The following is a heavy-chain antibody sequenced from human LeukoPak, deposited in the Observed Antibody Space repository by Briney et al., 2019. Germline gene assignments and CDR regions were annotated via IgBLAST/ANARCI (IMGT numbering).Heavy chain of an antibody. V-gene: IGHV3-21*01. CDR2: ISHSGTYM. J-gene: IGHJ6*03. D-gene: IGHD6-13*01. CDR3: ARLFEISTSWDYYYYYYMDG. Sequence: GGSLRLSCGASGFTFSTYSMNWVRQAPGKGLEWVSSISHSGTYMYYADSVKGRFTISRDNAKNSLYLQMNSLRAEDTAVYYCARLFEISTSWDYYYYYYMDGLGKGTTVTVSS. CDR1: GFTFSTYS.